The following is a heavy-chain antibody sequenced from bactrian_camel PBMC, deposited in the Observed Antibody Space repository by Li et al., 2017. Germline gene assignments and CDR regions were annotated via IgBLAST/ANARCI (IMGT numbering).Heavy chain of an antibody. Sequence: VQLVESGGGSVQVGGSLRLSCVASGYIDGYRFEDRCMGWFRQAPGKEREREGVAALYADTGSTAYATSVEGRFTTSQDNAKNTLYLQMNSLKSEDTAMYYCAAGKATLHCRNPMSMPTGARGPRSPSP. D-gene: IGHD4*01. CDR3: AAGKATLHCRNPMSMPT. V-gene: IGHV3S54*01. CDR1: GYIDGYRF. J-gene: IGHJ4*01. CDR2: LYADTGST.